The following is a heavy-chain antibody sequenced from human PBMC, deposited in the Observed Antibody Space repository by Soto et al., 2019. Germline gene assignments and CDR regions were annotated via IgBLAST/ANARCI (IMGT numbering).Heavy chain of an antibody. CDR2: IYYSGST. V-gene: IGHV4-31*03. Sequence: QVQLQESGPGLVKPSQTLSLTCTVSGGSISSGGYYWSWIRQHPGKGLEWIGYIYYSGSTYYNPSLKSRVTISVDTSKNQFSLKLSSVTTADTAVYYCARDQVGSSWPLDYWGQGTLVTVSS. CDR1: GGSISSGGYY. J-gene: IGHJ4*02. CDR3: ARDQVGSSWPLDY. D-gene: IGHD6-13*01.